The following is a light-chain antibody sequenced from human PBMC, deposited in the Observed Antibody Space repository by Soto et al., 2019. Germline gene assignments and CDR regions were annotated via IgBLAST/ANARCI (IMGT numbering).Light chain of an antibody. CDR1: SSDVGGYNY. V-gene: IGLV2-14*01. CDR2: EAS. CDR3: SSYTSSSTFV. Sequence: QSVLTQPASVSGSPGQSITISCTGTSSDVGGYNYVSWYQQHPGKAPKLIIYEASNRPSGVSNRFSGSKSGNTASLTISGPQAEDEADYYCSSYTSSSTFVFGTGTKLTVL. J-gene: IGLJ1*01.